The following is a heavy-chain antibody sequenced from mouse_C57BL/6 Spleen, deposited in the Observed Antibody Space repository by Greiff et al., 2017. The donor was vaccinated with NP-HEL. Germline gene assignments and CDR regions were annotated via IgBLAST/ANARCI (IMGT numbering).Heavy chain of an antibody. V-gene: IGHV1-18*01. CDR2: INPNNGGT. CDR1: GYTFTDYN. Sequence: EVQLQQSGPELVKPGASVKIPCKASGYTFTDYNMDWVKQSHGKSLEWIGDINPNNGGTIDNQKFKGKATLTVDKSSSTAYMELRSLTSEDTAVYYCARSYGYDSWFAYWGQGTLVTVSA. D-gene: IGHD2-2*01. CDR3: ARSYGYDSWFAY. J-gene: IGHJ3*01.